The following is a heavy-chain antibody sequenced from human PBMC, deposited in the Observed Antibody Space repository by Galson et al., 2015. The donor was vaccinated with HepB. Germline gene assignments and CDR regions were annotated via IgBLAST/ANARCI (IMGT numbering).Heavy chain of an antibody. CDR1: GFTFSSYS. CDR3: ARLFGYSSSWYPPDHPLYYYYGMDV. CDR2: ISSSSSYI. D-gene: IGHD6-13*01. V-gene: IGHV3-21*01. J-gene: IGHJ6*02. Sequence: SLRLSCAASGFTFSSYSMNWVRQAPGKGLEWVSSISSSSSYIYYADSVKGRFTISRDNAKNSLYLQMNSLRAEDTAVYYCARLFGYSSSWYPPDHPLYYYYGMDVWGQGTTVTVSS.